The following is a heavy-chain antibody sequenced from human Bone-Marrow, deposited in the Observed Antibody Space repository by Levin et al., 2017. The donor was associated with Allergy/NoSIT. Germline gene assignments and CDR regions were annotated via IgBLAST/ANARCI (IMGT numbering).Heavy chain of an antibody. V-gene: IGHV4-38-2*02. Sequence: PSETLSLTCTVSGYSISSGYYWGWIRQPPGKGLEWIGSIYHSGSTYYNPSLKSRVTISVDTSKNQFSLKLSSVTAADTAVYYCARITTSITMVRGVMGVYYFDYWGQGTLVTVSS. CDR2: IYHSGST. D-gene: IGHD3-10*01. CDR1: GYSISSGYY. J-gene: IGHJ4*02. CDR3: ARITTSITMVRGVMGVYYFDY.